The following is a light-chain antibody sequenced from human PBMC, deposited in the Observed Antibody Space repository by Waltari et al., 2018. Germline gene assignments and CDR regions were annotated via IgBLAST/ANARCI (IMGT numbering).Light chain of an antibody. CDR1: QNIRTH. V-gene: IGKV1-39*01. Sequence: DIQMTQSPSSLSASVGDTVTVTCRASQNIRTHLNWYQQKPTTAPKLLIYAASTLHRGVPSRFSGSGSATDFTLTVTNLQPDDFAIYFCQQSFSSPWTFGQGTRV. CDR3: QQSFSSPWT. CDR2: AAS. J-gene: IGKJ1*01.